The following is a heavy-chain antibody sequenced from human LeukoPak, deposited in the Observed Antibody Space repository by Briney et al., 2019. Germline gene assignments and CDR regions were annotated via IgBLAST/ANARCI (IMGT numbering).Heavy chain of an antibody. CDR3: ARDLYRIVVVPHYFDY. V-gene: IGHV3-7*01. CDR2: IKKDGSEK. J-gene: IGHJ4*02. Sequence: GGSLRLSCAASGFSFSTYSMSWVRQAPGKGLEWVANIKKDGSEKYYVDSVKGRFTISRDNAKNSLYLQMNSLRAEDTAVYYCARDLYRIVVVPHYFDYWGQGTLVTVSS. D-gene: IGHD3-22*01. CDR1: GFSFSTYS.